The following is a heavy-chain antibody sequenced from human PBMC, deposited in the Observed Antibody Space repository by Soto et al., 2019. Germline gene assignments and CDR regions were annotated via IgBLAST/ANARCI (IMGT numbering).Heavy chain of an antibody. CDR3: ARDIRQLVLIDY. V-gene: IGHV1-3*01. Sequence: ASVKVSCKASGYTFTSYAMHWVRQAPGQRLEWMGWINAGNGNTKYSQKFQGRVTITRDTSASTAYMELSSLRSEDTAVYYCARDIRQLVLIDYWGQGTLVTVSS. CDR1: GYTFTSYA. D-gene: IGHD6-6*01. J-gene: IGHJ4*02. CDR2: INAGNGNT.